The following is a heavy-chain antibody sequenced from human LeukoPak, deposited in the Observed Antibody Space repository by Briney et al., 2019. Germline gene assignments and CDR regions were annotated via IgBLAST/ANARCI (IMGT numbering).Heavy chain of an antibody. V-gene: IGHV4-34*01. CDR2: INHSGST. Sequence: SETLSLTCTVSGGSISSYYWSWIRQPPGKGLEWIGEINHSGSTNYNPSLKSRVTISVDTSKNQFSLKLSSVTAADTAVYYCATTRPLTTVTTFDYWGQGTLVTVSS. CDR3: ATTRPLTTVTTFDY. CDR1: GGSISSYY. D-gene: IGHD4-4*01. J-gene: IGHJ4*02.